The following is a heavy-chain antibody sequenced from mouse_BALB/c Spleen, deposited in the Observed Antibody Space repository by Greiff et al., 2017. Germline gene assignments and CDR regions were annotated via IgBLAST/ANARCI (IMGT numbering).Heavy chain of an antibody. J-gene: IGHJ2*01. CDR2: IRLKSNNYAT. V-gene: IGHV6-6*02. CDR1: GFTFSNYW. Sequence: EVKVEESGGGLEQPGGSMKLSCVASGFTFSNYWMNWVRQSPEKGLEWVAEIRLKSNNYATHYAESVKGRFTISRDDSKSSVYLQMNNLRAEDTGIYYCTREGLSFDYWGQGTTLTVSS. CDR3: TREGLSFDY. D-gene: IGHD3-3*01.